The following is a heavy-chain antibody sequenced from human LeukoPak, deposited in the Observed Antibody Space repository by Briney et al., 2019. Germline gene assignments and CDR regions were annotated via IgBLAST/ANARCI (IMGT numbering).Heavy chain of an antibody. D-gene: IGHD2-2*01. CDR1: GFPFSLYA. Sequence: RGSLRLSCAASGFPFSLYAMNWVRQAPGKGLEWVSYINDDSTDIHYADSVKSRFSISRDSARNTLYLQLSSLRAEDTAVYYCARDTFQPGLIDSWGQGTLVTVSS. CDR2: INDDSTDI. CDR3: ARDTFQPGLIDS. J-gene: IGHJ4*02. V-gene: IGHV3-21*05.